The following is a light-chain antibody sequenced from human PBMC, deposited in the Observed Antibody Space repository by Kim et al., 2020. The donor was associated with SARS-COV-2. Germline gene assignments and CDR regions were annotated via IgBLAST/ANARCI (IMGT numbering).Light chain of an antibody. V-gene: IGLV3-19*01. J-gene: IGLJ3*02. Sequence: AKTVWITCQGDSLRTYDATWYQQKPGQAPVVVIYGKNRRPSGIPDRFSGSTSGNTASLTITGAEAEDEADYYCNSRDSSGNHWVFGGGTQLTVL. CDR3: NSRDSSGNHWV. CDR1: SLRTYD. CDR2: GKN.